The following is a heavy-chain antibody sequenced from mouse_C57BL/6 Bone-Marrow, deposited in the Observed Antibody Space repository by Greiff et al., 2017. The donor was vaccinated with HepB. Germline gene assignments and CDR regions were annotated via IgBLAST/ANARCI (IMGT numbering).Heavy chain of an antibody. CDR3: ARQRYYGSRGAMDY. D-gene: IGHD1-1*01. V-gene: IGHV2-6-1*01. CDR1: GFSLTSYG. Sequence: VKLMESGPGLVAPSQSLSITCTVSGFSLTSYGVHWVRQPPGKGLEWLVVIWSDGSTTYNSALKSRLSISKDNSKSQVFLKMNSLQTDDTTMYYCARQRYYGSRGAMDYWGQGTSVTVCS. J-gene: IGHJ4*01. CDR2: IWSDGST.